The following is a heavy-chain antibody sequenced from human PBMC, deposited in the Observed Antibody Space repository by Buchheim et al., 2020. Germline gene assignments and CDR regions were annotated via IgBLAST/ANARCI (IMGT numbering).Heavy chain of an antibody. Sequence: EVQLVESGGGLVKPGGSLRLSCAASGFTFSNDWMSWVRQAPGKGLEWVGRIKSKTDGGTTEYAAPVKGRFTISRDDSKNTLILQMTRLNTENTFLYYGIYGSSSSIAYYYYGMDVWGQGTT. D-gene: IGHD6-6*01. V-gene: IGHV3-15*01. CDR1: GFTFSNDW. J-gene: IGHJ6*02. CDR3: IYGSSSSIAYYYYGMDV. CDR2: IKSKTDGGTT.